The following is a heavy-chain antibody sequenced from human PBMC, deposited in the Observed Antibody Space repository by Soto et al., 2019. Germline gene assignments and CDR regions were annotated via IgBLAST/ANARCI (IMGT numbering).Heavy chain of an antibody. Sequence: QVQLQESGPGLVKHSETLSLTCTVSGGSISSYYWSWIRQPPGKGLEWFGYIYYSGSTNYHPSPTSRVPLSVDTSKNHFSLKLSSVPAADTAVYYCARAVGYDFWSVYYSHTMHVWGKGTTVTFSS. D-gene: IGHD3-3*01. CDR1: GGSISSYY. CDR3: ARAVGYDFWSVYYSHTMHV. V-gene: IGHV4-59*01. CDR2: IYYSGST. J-gene: IGHJ6*03.